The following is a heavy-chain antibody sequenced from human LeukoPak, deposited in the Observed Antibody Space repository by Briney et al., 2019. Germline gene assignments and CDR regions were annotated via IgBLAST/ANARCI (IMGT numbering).Heavy chain of an antibody. Sequence: SETLSLTCTVSGGSISSGDYYWSWIRQPPGKGLEWIGYIYYSGSTYYNPSLKSGVTISVDTSKNQFSLKLSSVTAADTAVYYCARELAHGGGSSDYFDYWGQGTLVTVSS. V-gene: IGHV4-30-4*01. CDR1: GGSISSGDYY. CDR3: ARELAHGGGSSDYFDY. CDR2: IYYSGST. D-gene: IGHD2-15*01. J-gene: IGHJ4*02.